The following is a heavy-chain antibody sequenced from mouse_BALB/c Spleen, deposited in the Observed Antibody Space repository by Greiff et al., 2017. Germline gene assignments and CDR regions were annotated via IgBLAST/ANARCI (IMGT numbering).Heavy chain of an antibody. CDR1: EYEFPSHD. D-gene: IGHD2-3*01. Sequence: EVKVVESGGGLVQPGESLKLSCESNEYEFPSHDMSWVRKTPERRLELVAAINSDGGSTYYPDTMERRFIISRDNTKKTLYLQMSSLRSEDTALYYCARHGGYDGRFAYWGQGTLVTVSA. CDR2: INSDGGST. J-gene: IGHJ3*01. V-gene: IGHV5-2*01. CDR3: ARHGGYDGRFAY.